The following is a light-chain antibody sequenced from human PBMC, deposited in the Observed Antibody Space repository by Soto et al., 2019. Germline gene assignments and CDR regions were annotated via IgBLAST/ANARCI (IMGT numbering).Light chain of an antibody. CDR2: AAS. CDR3: QQYGSSPWT. J-gene: IGKJ1*01. Sequence: EIVLTQSPGTMTLSPGERATLSCRAGQSVSSNYLGWYQQKPGQAPRLLIYAASSRATGIPDRFSGSGSGTDFTLTISRLEPEDFAVYFCQQYGSSPWTFGQGTKVDIK. CDR1: QSVSSNY. V-gene: IGKV3-20*01.